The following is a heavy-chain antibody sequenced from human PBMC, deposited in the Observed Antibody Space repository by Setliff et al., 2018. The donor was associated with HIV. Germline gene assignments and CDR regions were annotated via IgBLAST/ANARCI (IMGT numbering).Heavy chain of an antibody. Sequence: PGGSLRLSCAVSGFSLSDYYMSWIRQAPGKGLEWVSYISRSGSTIHYADSVKGRFTISRDNAKNSLYLQMNSLTAEDTAVYYCAKDVARRLAAIGRRGFFDSWGQGTRVTVSS. J-gene: IGHJ4*02. D-gene: IGHD6-13*01. CDR3: AKDVARRLAAIGRRGFFDS. V-gene: IGHV3-11*01. CDR1: GFSLSDYY. CDR2: ISRSGSTI.